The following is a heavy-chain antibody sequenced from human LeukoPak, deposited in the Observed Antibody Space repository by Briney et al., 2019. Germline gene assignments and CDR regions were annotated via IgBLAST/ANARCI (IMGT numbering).Heavy chain of an antibody. CDR2: IYPGDSDT. J-gene: IGHJ4*02. V-gene: IGHV5-51*01. CDR3: ARLPWELRSFDY. D-gene: IGHD1-26*01. CDR1: GFSYTSYW. Sequence: GDSLKISCKGSGFSYTSYWIGWVRQMPGKGLEWMGIIYPGDSDTRYSPSFQGQVIISADKSIGTAYLQWSSLKASDTAMYYCARLPWELRSFDYRGQGTLVTVSS.